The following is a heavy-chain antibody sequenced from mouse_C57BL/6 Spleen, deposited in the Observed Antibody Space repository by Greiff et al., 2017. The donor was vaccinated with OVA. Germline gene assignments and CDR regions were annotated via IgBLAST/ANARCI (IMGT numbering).Heavy chain of an antibody. V-gene: IGHV1-64*01. CDR1: GYTFTSYW. Sequence: QVQLKQPGAELVKPGASVKLSCKASGYTFTSYWMHWVKQRPGQGLEWIGMIHPNSGSTNYNEKFKSKATLTVDKSSSTAYMQLSSLTSEDSAVYYCARLGVYYDSFDYWGQGTTLTVSS. D-gene: IGHD2-4*01. CDR2: IHPNSGST. J-gene: IGHJ2*01. CDR3: ARLGVYYDSFDY.